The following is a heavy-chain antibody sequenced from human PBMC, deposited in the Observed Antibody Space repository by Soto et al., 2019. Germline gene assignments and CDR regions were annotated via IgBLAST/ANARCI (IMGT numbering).Heavy chain of an antibody. CDR3: ARLGGSFAVPHFDY. CDR2: IYYSGST. D-gene: IGHD1-26*01. V-gene: IGHV4-59*08. Sequence: PSETLSLTCTVSGCSISSYYWSWIQQPPGKGLEWIGYIYYSGSTNYNPSLKSRVTISVDTSKNQFSLKLSSVTAADTAVYYCARLGGSFAVPHFDYWGQGTLVTVSS. J-gene: IGHJ4*02. CDR1: GCSISSYY.